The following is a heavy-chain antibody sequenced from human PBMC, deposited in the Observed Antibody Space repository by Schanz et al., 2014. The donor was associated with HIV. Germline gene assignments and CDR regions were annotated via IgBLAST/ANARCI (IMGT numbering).Heavy chain of an antibody. V-gene: IGHV3-23*04. J-gene: IGHJ6*02. CDR3: AKTSITLGMDV. CDR1: GFTFSNFA. CDR2: ISGSGGST. D-gene: IGHD1-20*01. Sequence: VQLVESGGGVVQPGRSLRLSCAASGFTFSNFAMHWVRQAPGKGLEWVSAISGSGGSTYYADSVKGRFTISRVNSKNTLYLQMNSLRAEDTAIYYCAKTSITLGMDVWGQGTTVTVSS.